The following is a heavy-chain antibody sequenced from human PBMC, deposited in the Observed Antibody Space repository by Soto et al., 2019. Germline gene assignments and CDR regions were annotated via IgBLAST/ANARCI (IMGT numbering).Heavy chain of an antibody. CDR1: GFTFSSYS. V-gene: IGHV3-21*01. CDR2: ISSSSSYI. D-gene: IGHD2-21*01. Sequence: GGSLRLSCAASGFTFSSYSMNWVRQAPGQGLEWVSSISSSSSYIYYADSVKGRFTISRDNAKNPLYLQMNSLRAEDTAVYYCTTDSYSTITIVRFDYWGHGTLVTVSS. CDR3: TTDSYSTITIVRFDY. J-gene: IGHJ4*01.